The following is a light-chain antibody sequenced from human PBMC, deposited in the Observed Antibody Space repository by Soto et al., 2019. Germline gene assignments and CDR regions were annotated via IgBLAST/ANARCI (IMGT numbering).Light chain of an antibody. J-gene: IGLJ1*01. V-gene: IGLV2-14*03. CDR3: ISYTDRQSYL. Sequence: LTQPASVSGSPGQSITISCSGTSSDIGSYDHVAWYRQFPGKSPKLIIYAVSDRPSGVSDRFSGSKSGISASLTISGLQTEDEADYYCISYTDRQSYLFGTGTKVTVL. CDR2: AVS. CDR1: SSDIGSYDH.